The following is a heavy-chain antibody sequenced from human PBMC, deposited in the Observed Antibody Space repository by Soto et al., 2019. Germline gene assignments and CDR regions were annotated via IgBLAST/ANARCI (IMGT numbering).Heavy chain of an antibody. J-gene: IGHJ6*02. CDR1: GYTFSSYG. CDR2: ISDYNSNT. CDR3: AREGYYSGSGTYSHSRCYGMDV. D-gene: IGHD3-10*01. Sequence: QVKLVQSGAEVKKAGASVKVSCKASGYTFSSYGISWVRQAPGQGLEWMGWISDYNSNTHYAQKFQGRLIMTTDTSTSSRYMDLRSLRSDGTAVYFCAREGYYSGSGTYSHSRCYGMDVWGQGITVTVYS. V-gene: IGHV1-18*01.